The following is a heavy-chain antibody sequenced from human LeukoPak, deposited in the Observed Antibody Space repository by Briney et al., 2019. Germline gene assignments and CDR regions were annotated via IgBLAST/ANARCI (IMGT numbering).Heavy chain of an antibody. V-gene: IGHV1-2*06. CDR2: INPNSGGT. J-gene: IGHJ3*02. CDR1: GYTFTGYY. CDR3: ARDFRSITGTIGDEDAFDI. D-gene: IGHD1/OR15-1a*01. Sequence: ASVKVSCKASGYTFTGYYMHWVRQAPGKGLEWMGRINPNSGGTNYAQKFQGRVTMTRDTSISTAYMELSRLRSDNTAVYYCARDFRSITGTIGDEDAFDIWGQGTMVTVSS.